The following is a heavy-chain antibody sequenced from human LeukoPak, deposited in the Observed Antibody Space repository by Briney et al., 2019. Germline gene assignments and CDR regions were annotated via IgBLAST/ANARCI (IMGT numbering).Heavy chain of an antibody. CDR2: IYHRGRP. CDR1: GGPLSSGRYP. Sequence: SQPLSLPCAVSGGPLSSGRYPWRWIPQPPGKVLEWIGYIYHRGRPYYHPSLKSRVTISVDRSKYQFSLKLCSVTAADTAVYYCARVGPTNYGFWSGTRTGTAFVIWGQGTMVTVSS. CDR3: ARVGPTNYGFWSGTRTGTAFVI. V-gene: IGHV4-30-2*01. J-gene: IGHJ3*02. D-gene: IGHD3-3*01.